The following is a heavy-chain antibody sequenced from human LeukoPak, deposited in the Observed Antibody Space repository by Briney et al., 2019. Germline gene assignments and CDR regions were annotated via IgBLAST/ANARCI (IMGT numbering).Heavy chain of an antibody. V-gene: IGHV3-33*06. CDR2: IWYDGSNK. Sequence: QTGGSLRPSCAASGFTFSSYGMHWVRQAPGKGLEWVAVIWYDGSNKYYADSVKGRFTISRDNSKNTLYLQMNSLRAEDTAVYYCAKDLDYYDSSAAGIQHWGQGTLVTVSS. D-gene: IGHD3-22*01. J-gene: IGHJ1*01. CDR1: GFTFSSYG. CDR3: AKDLDYYDSSAAGIQH.